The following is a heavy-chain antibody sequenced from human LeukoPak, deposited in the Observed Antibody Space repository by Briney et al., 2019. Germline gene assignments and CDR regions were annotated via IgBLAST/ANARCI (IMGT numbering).Heavy chain of an antibody. D-gene: IGHD4-17*01. Sequence: PSETLSLTCTVSGGSISSYYWSCIRQPPGKGLEWIGYIYYSGSTNYNPSLKSRVTISVDTSKNQFSLKLSSVTAADTAVYYCARWLGNDYGPSGAFDIWGQGTMVTVSS. CDR1: GGSISSYY. CDR2: IYYSGST. CDR3: ARWLGNDYGPSGAFDI. V-gene: IGHV4-59*01. J-gene: IGHJ3*02.